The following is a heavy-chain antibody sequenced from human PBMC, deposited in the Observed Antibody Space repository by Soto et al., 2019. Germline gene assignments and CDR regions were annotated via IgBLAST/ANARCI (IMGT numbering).Heavy chain of an antibody. CDR1: GFTFSSYG. V-gene: IGHV3-30*03. CDR2: ISYDGSNK. CDR3: VRARYCTGSTCRNYYYGIDV. D-gene: IGHD2-8*02. Sequence: PGGSLRLSCAASGFTFSSYGMHWVRQAPGKGLEWVAVISYDGSNKYYADSVKGRFTISRDNAKNSLYLQMNSLRTEDTAAYYCVRARYCTGSTCRNYYYGIDVWGQGTTVTVSS. J-gene: IGHJ6*02.